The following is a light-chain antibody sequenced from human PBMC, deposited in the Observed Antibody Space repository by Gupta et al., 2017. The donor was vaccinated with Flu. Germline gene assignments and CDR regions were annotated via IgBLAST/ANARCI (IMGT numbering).Light chain of an antibody. V-gene: IGKV3-20*01. CDR2: GAS. CDR3: QQDGSSLYS. J-gene: IGKJ2*03. CDR1: QSVSSSY. Sequence: EIVLTQSPGTPSLSPGERATLSCRASQSVSSSYLAWYQQKPGQAPRLLIYGASSRATGIPDRFSGSGSGTDFTLTISRLEPEDFAVYYCQQDGSSLYSFGQGTKLEIK.